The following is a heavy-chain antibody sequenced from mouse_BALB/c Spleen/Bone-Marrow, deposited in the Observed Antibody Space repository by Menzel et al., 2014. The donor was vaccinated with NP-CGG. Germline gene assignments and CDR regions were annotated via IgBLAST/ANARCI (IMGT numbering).Heavy chain of an antibody. Sequence: EVKLMESGPSLVKPSQTLSLPCSVTGDSITSGYWNWIRKFPGNKLEYMGFISYSGGTYYNPSLRSRISITRDTSKNQYYLQLNSVTTEGTATYFCARTHYYGWFDSWGQGTTLTVSS. V-gene: IGHV3-8*02. D-gene: IGHD1-2*01. CDR2: ISYSGGT. CDR3: ARTHYYGWFDS. CDR1: GDSITSGY. J-gene: IGHJ2*01.